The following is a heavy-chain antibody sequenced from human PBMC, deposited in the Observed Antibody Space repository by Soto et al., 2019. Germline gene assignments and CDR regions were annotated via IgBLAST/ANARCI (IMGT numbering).Heavy chain of an antibody. V-gene: IGHV4-4*02. CDR1: GGSISSSNW. D-gene: IGHD6-19*01. CDR2: IYHSGST. J-gene: IGHJ6*02. CDR3: ARGQQWRPGRDYYYYGMDV. Sequence: QVQLQESGPGLVKPSGTLSLTCAVSGGSISSSNWWSWVRQPPGKGLEWLGEIYHSGSTNYNPSLKRRVTISVDKSKNQFSLKLSPVTAADTAVYYCARGQQWRPGRDYYYYGMDVWGQGTTVTVSS.